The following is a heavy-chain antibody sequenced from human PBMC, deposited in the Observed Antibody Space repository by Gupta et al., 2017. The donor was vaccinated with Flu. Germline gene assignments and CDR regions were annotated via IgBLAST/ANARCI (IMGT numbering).Heavy chain of an antibody. J-gene: IGHJ4*02. D-gene: IGHD6-13*01. V-gene: IGHV4-59*01. Sequence: QVQLQESGPGLVTPSETLSLTCTVSGGSISPYYWSWIWQPPGKALEWIGYIYYSGGTKYNPSLKSRVTISVDTSKNQCSLRLSSVAAANTAVYYCARGINTAGLDYWGQGLLVTVSS. CDR2: IYYSGGT. CDR3: ARGINTAGLDY. CDR1: GGSISPYY.